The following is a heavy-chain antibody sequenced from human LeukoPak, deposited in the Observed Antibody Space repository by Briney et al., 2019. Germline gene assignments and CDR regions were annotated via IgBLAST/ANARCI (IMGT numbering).Heavy chain of an antibody. CDR1: GGSISSGDYY. V-gene: IGHV4-30-4*08. J-gene: IGHJ4*02. D-gene: IGHD6-19*01. CDR2: IYYSGST. CDR3: AREYRAGTIIDY. Sequence: SQTLSLTCTVSGGSISSGDYYWSWIRQPPGKGLEWIGYIYYSGSTYYNPSLKSRATISVDTSKNQFSLKLSSVTAADTAVYYCAREYRAGTIIDYWGQGTLVTVSS.